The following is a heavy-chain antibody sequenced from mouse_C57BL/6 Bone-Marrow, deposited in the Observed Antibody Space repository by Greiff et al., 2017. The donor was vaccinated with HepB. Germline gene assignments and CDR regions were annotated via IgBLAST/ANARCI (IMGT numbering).Heavy chain of an antibody. J-gene: IGHJ1*03. V-gene: IGHV1-84*01. CDR2: IYPGSGNT. Sequence: QVQLQQSGPELVKPGASVKISCKASGYTFTDYYINWVKQRPGQGLEWIGWIYPGSGNTKYNEKFKGKATLTVDTSSSTAYMQLSSLTSEDSAVYFCARRPYDYDRTIWYFDVWGTGTTVTVSS. CDR3: ARRPYDYDRTIWYFDV. D-gene: IGHD2-4*01. CDR1: GYTFTDYY.